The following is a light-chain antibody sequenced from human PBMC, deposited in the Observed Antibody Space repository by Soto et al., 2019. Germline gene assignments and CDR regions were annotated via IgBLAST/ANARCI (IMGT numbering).Light chain of an antibody. CDR2: DAS. V-gene: IGKV1-5*02. J-gene: IGKJ1*01. CDR1: HSISGW. CDR3: QQHNSYSLWT. Sequence: HVSQSHSHLSASVFDIATFIVMAGHSISGWLAWYQQKPGKAAKLLIYDASSLESGVPSRFSGSGCSAEFTLIISSLQHHDFATYYYQQHNSYSLWTFGEGTKVDIK.